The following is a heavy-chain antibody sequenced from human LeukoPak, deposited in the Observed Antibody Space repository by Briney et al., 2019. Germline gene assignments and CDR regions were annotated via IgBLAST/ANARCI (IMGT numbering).Heavy chain of an antibody. V-gene: IGHV4-59*01. D-gene: IGHD3-22*01. Sequence: SETLSLTCTVSGGSISYYYWNWIRQPPGKGLEWIGYIYSNGSTNYNPSLKSRVTISLDTSKNQFSLKLSSVTAADTAVYYCARMGDYYDSSGYRHDAFDIWGQGTMVTVSS. CDR1: GGSISYYY. CDR2: IYSNGST. CDR3: ARMGDYYDSSGYRHDAFDI. J-gene: IGHJ3*02.